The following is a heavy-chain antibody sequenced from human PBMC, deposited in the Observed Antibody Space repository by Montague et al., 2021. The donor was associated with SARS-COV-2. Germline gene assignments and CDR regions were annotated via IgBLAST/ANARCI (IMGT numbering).Heavy chain of an antibody. D-gene: IGHD3-3*02. CDR1: GGFFSGYY. Sequence: SETLSLTCAVYGGFFSGYYWTWIRQPPGKGLEWIGGNNYSGSTNYNPSLKSRVTMSVDMSKNQFSLKLRSVTAADTAVYYCARGRGLAVLFDFYYYGMDVWGQGTTVTVSS. J-gene: IGHJ6*02. V-gene: IGHV4-34*01. CDR3: ARGRGLAVLFDFYYYGMDV. CDR2: NNYSGST.